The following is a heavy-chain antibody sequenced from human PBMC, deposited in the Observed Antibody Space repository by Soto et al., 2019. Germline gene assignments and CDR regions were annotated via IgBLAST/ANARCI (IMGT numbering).Heavy chain of an antibody. CDR2: VYSTGST. J-gene: IGHJ4*02. V-gene: IGHV4-39*01. CDR3: ARSHYTYGLLIDY. D-gene: IGHD2-8*01. CDR1: GDSITTNGYY. Sequence: SDTLSLTCSVSGDSITTNGYYWGWIRQPPGKGLQWIGNVYSTGSTFSHPSLTSRVFISVDTSKNKFSLRLTSVTATDTAVYYCARSHYTYGLLIDYWGPGIMVTVS.